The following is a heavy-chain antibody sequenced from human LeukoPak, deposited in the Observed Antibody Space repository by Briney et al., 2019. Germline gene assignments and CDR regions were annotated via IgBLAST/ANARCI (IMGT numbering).Heavy chain of an antibody. CDR2: ISSFSGTI. V-gene: IGHV3-48*01. J-gene: IGHJ3*02. Sequence: GGSLRLSCAASGFTFSSYGMHWVRQAPGKGLEWVSYISSFSGTINYADSVKGRFTISRDNAKNSLYLQMNSLRAEDTAVYYCARGLRYSLRGGFASSRSSAFDIWGQGTMVTVSS. CDR1: GFTFSSYG. CDR3: ARGLRYSLRGGFASSRSSAFDI. D-gene: IGHD5-18*01.